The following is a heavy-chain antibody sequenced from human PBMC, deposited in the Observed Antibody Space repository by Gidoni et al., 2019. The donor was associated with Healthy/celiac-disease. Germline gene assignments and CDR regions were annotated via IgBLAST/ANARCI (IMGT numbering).Heavy chain of an antibody. J-gene: IGHJ6*02. D-gene: IGHD3-22*01. CDR2: IIPIFGTA. CDR1: GGTFSSYA. V-gene: IGHV1-69*06. Sequence: QVQLVQSGAEVKKPGSSVKVSCKASGGTFSSYAISWVRQAPGQGLEWMGGIIPIFGTANYEQKFQGRVTITADKSTSTAYMELSSLGSEDTAVYYCARERGPYYYDSTYYGMYVWGQGTTVTVSS. CDR3: ARERGPYYYDSTYYGMYV.